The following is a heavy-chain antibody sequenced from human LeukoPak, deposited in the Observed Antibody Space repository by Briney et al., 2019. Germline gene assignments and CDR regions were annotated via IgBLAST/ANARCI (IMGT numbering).Heavy chain of an antibody. J-gene: IGHJ4*02. D-gene: IGHD3-10*01. CDR1: GCTFTGYY. V-gene: IGHV1-2*02. Sequence: ASVTVSCKASGCTFTGYYMHWVRQAPGQGLEWMGWINPNSGGTNYAQKFQGRVTMTRDTSISTAYMELSRLRSDDTAVYYCARAVTYYYGSGRPAHFDYWGQGTLVTVSS. CDR3: ARAVTYYYGSGRPAHFDY. CDR2: INPNSGGT.